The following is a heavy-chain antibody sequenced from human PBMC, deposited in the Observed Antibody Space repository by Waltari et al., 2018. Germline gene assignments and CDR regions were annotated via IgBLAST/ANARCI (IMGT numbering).Heavy chain of an antibody. CDR3: ARHGDYSFDI. CDR1: ESTFSTFW. D-gene: IGHD4-17*01. J-gene: IGHJ3*02. CDR2: IKPDGTAK. Sequence: EVRLVESGGGLVQPGGSLRLSCAASESTFSTFWMSWVRQAPGKGPELVADIKPDGTAKDHVDSGKDRFTISRDNAKSSLYLQMNSLRAEDTAVYYCARHGDYSFDIWGQGTTVTVSS. V-gene: IGHV3-7*01.